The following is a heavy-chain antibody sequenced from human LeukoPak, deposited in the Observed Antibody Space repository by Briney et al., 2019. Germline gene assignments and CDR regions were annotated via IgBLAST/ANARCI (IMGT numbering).Heavy chain of an antibody. D-gene: IGHD3-3*01. CDR1: GFTFSSYS. V-gene: IGHV3-48*01. CDR3: ARDFWSGYYTVDH. Sequence: GGSLRLSCAASGFTFSSYSMNSVRQAPGKGLEWVSYISSSSSTIYYADSVKGRFTISRDNAKNSLYLQMNSLRAEDTAVYYCARDFWSGYYTVDHWGQGTLVTVSS. J-gene: IGHJ4*02. CDR2: ISSSSSTI.